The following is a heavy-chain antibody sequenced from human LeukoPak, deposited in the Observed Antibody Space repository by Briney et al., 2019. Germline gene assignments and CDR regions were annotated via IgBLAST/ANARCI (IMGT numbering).Heavy chain of an antibody. CDR2: IYSGSNT. V-gene: IGHV3-53*01. Sequence: GGSQRLSCAASGFTVSSNYMSWVRQAPGKGLEWVSVIYSGSNTYYADSVKGRFTISRDNSKNTVDLQMNSLRAEDTAVYYCAKGGVITAFDIWGQGTMVTVSS. J-gene: IGHJ3*02. CDR3: AKGGVITAFDI. D-gene: IGHD3-22*01. CDR1: GFTVSSNY.